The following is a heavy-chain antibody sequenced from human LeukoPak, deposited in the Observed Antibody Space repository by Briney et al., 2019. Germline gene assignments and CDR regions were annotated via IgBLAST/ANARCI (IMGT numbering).Heavy chain of an antibody. V-gene: IGHV3-30*02. CDR1: GFTFSSYG. J-gene: IGHJ4*02. CDR3: AKLTPPYDSSVDPDY. Sequence: GGSLRLSCAASGFTFSSYGMHWVRQAPGKGLEWVAFIRYDGSNKYYADSVKGRFTISRDNSKNTLYLQMNSLRAEDTAVYYCAKLTPPYDSSVDPDYWGRGTLVTVSS. D-gene: IGHD3-22*01. CDR2: IRYDGSNK.